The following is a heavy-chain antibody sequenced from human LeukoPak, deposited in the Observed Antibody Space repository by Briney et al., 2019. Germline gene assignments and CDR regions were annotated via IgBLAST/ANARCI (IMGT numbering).Heavy chain of an antibody. CDR2: IRTDGTI. D-gene: IGHD3-9*01. CDR1: GFTFFNFP. CDR3: ARDNIWAFDV. Sequence: GGSLRLSCAASGFTFFNFPMNWVRKAPGKGLEWVSHIRTDGTITYADSVKSRFTISRDDAKTSVYLQMNSLRDEDTAIYYCARDNIWAFDVWGQGTMVTVSS. J-gene: IGHJ3*01. V-gene: IGHV3-48*02.